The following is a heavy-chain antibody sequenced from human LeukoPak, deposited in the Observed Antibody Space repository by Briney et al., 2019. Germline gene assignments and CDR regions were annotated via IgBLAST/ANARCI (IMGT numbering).Heavy chain of an antibody. J-gene: IGHJ4*02. D-gene: IGHD3-10*01. Sequence: GALRPPCSAPGFTFHSLSIERGRQAPGQGLGGVAVISYDGSNKYYADSVKGRFTISRDNSKNTLYLQMNSLRAEDTAVYYCARGLGGIFDYWGQGTLVTVSS. CDR3: ARGLGGIFDY. CDR2: ISYDGSNK. V-gene: IGHV3-30-3*01. CDR1: GFTFHSLS.